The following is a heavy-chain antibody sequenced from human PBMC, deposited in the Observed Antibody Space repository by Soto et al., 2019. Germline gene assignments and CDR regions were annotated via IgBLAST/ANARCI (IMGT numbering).Heavy chain of an antibody. CDR1: GYTFTSYD. CDR2: INPSGGST. CDR3: ASHDLDYYDNSGSSKTDY. V-gene: IGHV1-46*01. J-gene: IGHJ4*02. D-gene: IGHD3-22*01. Sequence: QVQLVQSGAEVKKPGASVKVSCKASGYTFTSYDMHWVRQAPGQGLGWMGIINPSGGSTSYAQKFQRTVTMTRDTSTSTVYMKLSSLRSEDTAVYYSASHDLDYYDNSGSSKTDYWGQGTLVTVSS.